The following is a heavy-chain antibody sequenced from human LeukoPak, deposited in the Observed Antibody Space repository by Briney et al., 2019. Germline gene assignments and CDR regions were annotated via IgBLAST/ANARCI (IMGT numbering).Heavy chain of an antibody. CDR2: ISGSGGST. CDR1: GLTFSSYA. V-gene: IGHV3-23*01. CDR3: AKFTYDSSGYYDY. Sequence: PGGSLRLSCAASGLTFSSYAMSWVRQAPGKGLEWVSAISGSGGSTYYADSVKGRFTIFRDNSKNTLYLQMNSLRAEDTAVYYCAKFTYDSSGYYDYWGQGTLVTVSS. J-gene: IGHJ4*02. D-gene: IGHD3-22*01.